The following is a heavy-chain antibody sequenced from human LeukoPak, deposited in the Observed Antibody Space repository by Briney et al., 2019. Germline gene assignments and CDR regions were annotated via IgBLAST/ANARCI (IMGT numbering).Heavy chain of an antibody. CDR2: INPSGGST. J-gene: IGHJ5*02. CDR3: AREDYGGNSWDDP. CDR1: GYTSTSYY. D-gene: IGHD4-23*01. V-gene: IGHV1-46*01. Sequence: ASVKVSCKASGYTSTSYYMHWVRQAPGQGLEWMGIINPSGGSTSYAQKFQGRVTMTRDTSTSTVYMELSSLRSEDTAVYYCAREDYGGNSWDDPWGQGTLVTVSS.